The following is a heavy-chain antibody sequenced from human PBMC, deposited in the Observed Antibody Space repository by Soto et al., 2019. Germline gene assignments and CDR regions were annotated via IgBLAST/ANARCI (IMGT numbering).Heavy chain of an antibody. Sequence: QVHLVQSGAGVRKPGASVTLSCKTSGYTFTDYAIHWVRQAPGQRPEWMGWINVANGNTKYSPKCQGRVTFTSDTSASTAYMGVSSLRSEDTAVYYCAREYFDMLTGFYSHDYWGQGTRVTVSS. CDR1: GYTFTDYA. CDR2: INVANGNT. V-gene: IGHV1-3*01. D-gene: IGHD3-9*01. CDR3: AREYFDMLTGFYSHDY. J-gene: IGHJ4*02.